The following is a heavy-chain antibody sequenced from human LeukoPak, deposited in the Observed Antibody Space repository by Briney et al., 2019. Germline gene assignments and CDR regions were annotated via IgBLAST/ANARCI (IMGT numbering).Heavy chain of an antibody. D-gene: IGHD3-22*01. V-gene: IGHV3-23*01. Sequence: PGGSLRLSCAASGFSFSNFAMSWVRQAPGKGLEWVSAISASGGGTYYADSVKGQFTISRDNSKNTLYLQMNSLRAEDTAVYYCAKDLTMIVPKDYWGQGTLVTVSS. J-gene: IGHJ4*02. CDR1: GFSFSNFA. CDR2: ISASGGGT. CDR3: AKDLTMIVPKDY.